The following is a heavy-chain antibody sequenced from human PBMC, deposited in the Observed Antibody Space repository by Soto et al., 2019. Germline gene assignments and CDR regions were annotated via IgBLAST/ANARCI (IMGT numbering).Heavy chain of an antibody. V-gene: IGHV3-74*01. CDR1: GFTFSSYW. CDR3: ARVGVAGPIDS. Sequence: GGSLRLSCAASGFTFSSYWMHWVRQAPGKGLVWVSRINSDGSSTSYADSVKGRFTISRDNAKNTLYLQMNSLRAEDTAVYNCARVGVAGPIDSWGQGTLATVSS. J-gene: IGHJ4*02. D-gene: IGHD6-19*01. CDR2: INSDGSST.